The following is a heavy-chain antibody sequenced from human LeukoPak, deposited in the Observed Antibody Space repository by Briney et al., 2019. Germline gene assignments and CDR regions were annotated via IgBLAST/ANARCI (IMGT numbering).Heavy chain of an antibody. CDR2: ISSSGSTI. V-gene: IGHV3-48*03. D-gene: IGHD3-9*01. CDR3: ARVYVLRYFDWLLEGGAIDI. CDR1: GFTFSSYE. J-gene: IGHJ3*02. Sequence: PGGSLRLSCAASGFTFSSYEMNWVRQAPGKGLEWVSYISSSGSTIYYADSVKGRFTISRDNAKKSLYLQMNSLRAEDTALYYCARVYVLRYFDWLLEGGAIDIWGQGTMVTVSS.